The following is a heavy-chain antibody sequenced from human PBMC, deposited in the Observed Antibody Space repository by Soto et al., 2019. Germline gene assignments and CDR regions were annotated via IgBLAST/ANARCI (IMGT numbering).Heavy chain of an antibody. D-gene: IGHD3-9*01. Sequence: PGGSLRLPCAASGFTVSYNYMSWVRQAPGKGLEWVSGINWNSGSIGYADSVKGRFTISRDNAKNSLYLQMNSLRAEDTALYYCAKDGNYDILTGYSPPFDYWGQGTLVTVSS. CDR1: GFTVSYNY. V-gene: IGHV3-9*01. CDR2: INWNSGSI. J-gene: IGHJ4*02. CDR3: AKDGNYDILTGYSPPFDY.